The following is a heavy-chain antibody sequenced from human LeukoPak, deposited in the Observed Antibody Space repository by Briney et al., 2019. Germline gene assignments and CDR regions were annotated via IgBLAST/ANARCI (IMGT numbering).Heavy chain of an antibody. CDR3: ARDHNPGSSAPGDY. D-gene: IGHD2-2*01. V-gene: IGHV3-64*01. CDR2: ISSNGGST. J-gene: IGHJ4*02. CDR1: GFTFSSYA. Sequence: GGSLRLSCAASGFTFSSYAMHWVRQAPGKGLEYVSAISSNGGSTYYANSVKGRFTISRDNSKNTLYLQMGSLRAEDMAVYYCARDHNPGSSAPGDYWGQGTLVTVSS.